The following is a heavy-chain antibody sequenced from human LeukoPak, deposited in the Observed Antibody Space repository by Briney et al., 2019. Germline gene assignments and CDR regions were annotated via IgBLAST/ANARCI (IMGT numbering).Heavy chain of an antibody. CDR3: ARDVKQLLVRDFDY. Sequence: ASVKVSCKASGYTFTGYYMHWVRQAPGQGLEWMGWINPNTGGTNYAQKFQGRVTMTRDTSISTAYMELSSLRSDDMAVYYCARDVKQLLVRDFDYWGQGTLVTVSS. V-gene: IGHV1-2*02. D-gene: IGHD2-8*02. CDR2: INPNTGGT. J-gene: IGHJ4*02. CDR1: GYTFTGYY.